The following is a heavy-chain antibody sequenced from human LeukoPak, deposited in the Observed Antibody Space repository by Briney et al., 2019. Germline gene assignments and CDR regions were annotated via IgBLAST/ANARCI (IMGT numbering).Heavy chain of an antibody. CDR3: ASSSSPRYYYYYGMDV. J-gene: IGHJ6*02. D-gene: IGHD6-6*01. CDR2: IYPGDSDT. CDR1: GYSFTNYW. V-gene: IGHV5-51*01. Sequence: PGESLKISCKGSGYSFTNYWIGWVRQMPGKGLEWMGIIYPGDSDTRYSPSFQGQVTISADKSISTAYLQWSSLKASDPAMYYCASSSSPRYYYYYGMDVWGQGTTVTVSS.